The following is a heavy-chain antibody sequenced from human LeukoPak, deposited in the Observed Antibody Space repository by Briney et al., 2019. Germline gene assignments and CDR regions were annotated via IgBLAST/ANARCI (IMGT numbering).Heavy chain of an antibody. J-gene: IGHJ4*02. CDR3: AKVGDSSGYYYSFDY. Sequence: PGGSLRLSCAASGFTVSSNYMSWVRQAPGKGLEWVSVIYSGGSTYYAGSVKGRFTISRENSKNTLYLQMNSLRAENTAVYYCAKVGDSSGYYYSFDYWGQGTLVTVSS. V-gene: IGHV3-53*01. D-gene: IGHD3-22*01. CDR2: IYSGGST. CDR1: GFTVSSNY.